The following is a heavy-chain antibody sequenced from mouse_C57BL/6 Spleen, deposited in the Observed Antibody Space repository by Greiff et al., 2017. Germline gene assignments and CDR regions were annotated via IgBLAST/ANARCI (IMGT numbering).Heavy chain of an antibody. Sequence: EVQLVESGGGLVKPGGSLKLSCAASGFTFSSYAMSWVRQTPEKRLEWVATISDGGSYTYYPDNVKGRFTISRDNAKNNLYLQMSHLKSEDTAMYYCARDYYGSLYFDYWGQGTTLTVSS. V-gene: IGHV5-4*01. J-gene: IGHJ2*01. CDR1: GFTFSSYA. CDR2: ISDGGSYT. CDR3: ARDYYGSLYFDY. D-gene: IGHD1-1*01.